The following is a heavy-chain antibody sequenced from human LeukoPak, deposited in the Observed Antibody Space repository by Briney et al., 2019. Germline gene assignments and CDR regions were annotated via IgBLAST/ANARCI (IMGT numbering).Heavy chain of an antibody. D-gene: IGHD3-22*01. V-gene: IGHV3-30*18. J-gene: IGHJ3*02. CDR2: ISYDGSNK. Sequence: GESLKISCAASGFSFSSYGMHWVRQAPGKGLEWVAVISYDGSNKYCADSVKGRFTISRDNSKNTLHMQMNTLRAEDTAMYYCAKALNYYDRAYDMWGQGTVVTVSS. CDR3: AKALNYYDRAYDM. CDR1: GFSFSSYG.